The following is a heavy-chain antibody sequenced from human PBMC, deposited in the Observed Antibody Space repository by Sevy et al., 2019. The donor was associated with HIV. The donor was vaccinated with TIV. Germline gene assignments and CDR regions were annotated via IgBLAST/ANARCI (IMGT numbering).Heavy chain of an antibody. CDR2: ISSSGSTI. CDR1: GFTFSSYE. Sequence: GSLRLSCAASGFTFSSYEMNWVRQAPGKGLEWVSYISSSGSTIYYADSVKGRFTISRDNAKNSLYLQMNSLRAEDTAVYYCATDQGTVRRPDYWGQGTLVTVSS. V-gene: IGHV3-48*03. D-gene: IGHD4-17*01. CDR3: ATDQGTVRRPDY. J-gene: IGHJ4*02.